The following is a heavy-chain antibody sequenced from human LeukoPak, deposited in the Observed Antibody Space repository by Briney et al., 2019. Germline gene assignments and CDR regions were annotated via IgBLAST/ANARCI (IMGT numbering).Heavy chain of an antibody. V-gene: IGHV1-2*06. D-gene: IGHD3-3*01. CDR3: ARDQSLSRPFGRPGY. Sequence: ASVKVSCKASGYTFTGCYMHWVRQAPGQGLEWMGRINPNSGDTNYAQKFQGRVTMTRDTSISTAYMELSRLRSDDTAVYYCARDQSLSRPFGRPGYWGQGTLVTVSS. CDR1: GYTFTGCY. CDR2: INPNSGDT. J-gene: IGHJ4*02.